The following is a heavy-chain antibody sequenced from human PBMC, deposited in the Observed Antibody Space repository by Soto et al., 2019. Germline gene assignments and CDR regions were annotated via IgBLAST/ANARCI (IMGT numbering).Heavy chain of an antibody. J-gene: IGHJ3*02. V-gene: IGHV1-69*01. Sequence: QVQLVQSGAEVKKPGSSVKVSCKASGGTFSSYAISWVRQAPGQGREWMGGIIPIFGTANYAQKFQGRVTIRADESTGTAYMELSSLRSEDTAVYYCARDRVGSGWYDAFDIWGPGTMVTVSS. CDR1: GGTFSSYA. CDR3: ARDRVGSGWYDAFDI. D-gene: IGHD6-19*01. CDR2: IIPIFGTA.